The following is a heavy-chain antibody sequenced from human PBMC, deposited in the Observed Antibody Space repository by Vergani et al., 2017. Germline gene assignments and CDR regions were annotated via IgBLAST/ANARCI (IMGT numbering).Heavy chain of an antibody. Sequence: EVRLVESGGGLLQPGTSLRLSCSASGFTFGVSNMNWVRQAPGKGLEWVSSISGSSRTIFYADSVKGRFTISRDNAKNSLFLQMSSLRVEDTAVYFCAREIAGNVMASWGQGTLVTVSS. CDR3: AREIAGNVMAS. J-gene: IGHJ5*02. CDR1: GFTFGVSN. D-gene: IGHD4-23*01. V-gene: IGHV3-48*01. CDR2: ISGSSRTI.